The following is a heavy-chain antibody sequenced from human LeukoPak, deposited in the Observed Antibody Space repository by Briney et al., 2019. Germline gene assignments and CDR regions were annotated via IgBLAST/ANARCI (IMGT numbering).Heavy chain of an antibody. V-gene: IGHV1-2*02. D-gene: IGHD3-10*01. Sequence: ASVKVSCKTSGYTFTNYGINWVRQAPGQGLEWMGWINPNSGGINYAQKFQGRVTMTRDTSISTAYMELSRLRSDDTAVYYCARGRVHGSGAFDIWGQGTMVTVSS. CDR2: INPNSGGI. CDR1: GYTFTNYG. CDR3: ARGRVHGSGAFDI. J-gene: IGHJ3*02.